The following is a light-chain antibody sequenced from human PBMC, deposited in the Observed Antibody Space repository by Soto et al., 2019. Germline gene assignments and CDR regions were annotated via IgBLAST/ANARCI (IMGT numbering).Light chain of an antibody. CDR1: QTVSRN. Sequence: EVVMTQSPATLSVSPGERATVSCRASQTVSRNVAWYQQKPGQAPRLLIYDASTSATGTPDRFIATGSGTEFTLTISSLQSEDFALYCCQQYNNWPLTFGGGTNVDIK. V-gene: IGKV3-15*01. CDR2: DAS. CDR3: QQYNNWPLT. J-gene: IGKJ4*01.